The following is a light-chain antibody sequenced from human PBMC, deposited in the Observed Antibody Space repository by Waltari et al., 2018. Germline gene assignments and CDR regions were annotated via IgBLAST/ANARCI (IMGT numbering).Light chain of an antibody. V-gene: IGKV3-20*01. Sequence: EIVLTQSPGTLSLSPGERATLSCRASQSVSSSYLAWYQQKPGQALRLLIYGASSRATGIADRVSCSGSGTDFTLTVSRLEPEDFAVYYCQQYGSAPRTFGQGTKVEIK. CDR3: QQYGSAPRT. CDR1: QSVSSSY. J-gene: IGKJ1*01. CDR2: GAS.